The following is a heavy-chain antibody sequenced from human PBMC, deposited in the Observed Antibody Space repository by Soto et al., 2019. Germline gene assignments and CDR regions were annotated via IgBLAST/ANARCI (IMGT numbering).Heavy chain of an antibody. CDR3: AKDLHSGYDAIRFDY. D-gene: IGHD5-12*01. V-gene: IGHV3-23*01. CDR2: ISGSGGST. CDR1: GFTFSSYA. J-gene: IGHJ4*02. Sequence: EVQLLESGGGLVQPGGSLRLSCAASGFTFSSYAMSWVRQAPGKGLEWVSAISGSGGSTYYADSVKGRFTISRDNSQNTLYLQMNSLRAEDTAVYYCAKDLHSGYDAIRFDYWGQGTLVTVSS.